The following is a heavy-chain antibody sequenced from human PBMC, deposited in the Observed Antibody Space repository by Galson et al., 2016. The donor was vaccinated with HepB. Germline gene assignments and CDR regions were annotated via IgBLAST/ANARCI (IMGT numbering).Heavy chain of an antibody. D-gene: IGHD1-26*01. V-gene: IGHV3-64D*06. Sequence: LRLSCAASGFIFSAYAMHWVRQAPGTGLECVSATSGNADITHYVDSVKGRFTTSKDFSKSTLYLQMSSLRVEDTAVYYCVRVVNGSYYTWGQGVLVAVSS. CDR2: TSGNADIT. J-gene: IGHJ5*02. CDR1: GFIFSAYA. CDR3: VRVVNGSYYT.